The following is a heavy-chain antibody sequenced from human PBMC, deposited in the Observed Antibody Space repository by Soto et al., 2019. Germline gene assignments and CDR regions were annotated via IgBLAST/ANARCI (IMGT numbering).Heavy chain of an antibody. Sequence: EVQLVESGGGLVKPGGSLRLSCAASGFTFSSYSMNWVRQAPGKGLEWVSSISSSSSYIYYADSVKCLFTISRDNAKNSLYLQMNSLRAEDTAVYYCARGLVVPAARPGGYYYYGMDVWGRGTTVTVSS. CDR1: GFTFSSYS. CDR3: ARGLVVPAARPGGYYYYGMDV. V-gene: IGHV3-21*01. D-gene: IGHD2-2*02. J-gene: IGHJ6*02. CDR2: ISSSSSYI.